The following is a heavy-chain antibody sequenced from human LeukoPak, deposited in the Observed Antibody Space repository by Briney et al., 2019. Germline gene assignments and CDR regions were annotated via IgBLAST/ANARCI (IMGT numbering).Heavy chain of an antibody. D-gene: IGHD1-26*01. CDR3: ARGSGAAPYYYYGMDV. Sequence: SETLSLTCTVSGGSISSGDYYWSWTRQPPGKGLEWIGYIYYSGSTYYNPSLKSRLTISVDTSKNHFSLKLSSVTAADTAVYYCARGSGAAPYYYYGMDVWGKGTTVTVSS. J-gene: IGHJ6*04. CDR2: IYYSGST. CDR1: GGSISSGDYY. V-gene: IGHV4-30-4*01.